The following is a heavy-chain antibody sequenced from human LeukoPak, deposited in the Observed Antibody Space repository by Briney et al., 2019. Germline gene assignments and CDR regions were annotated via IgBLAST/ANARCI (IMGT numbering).Heavy chain of an antibody. CDR3: ARGWNRGYDY. J-gene: IGHJ4*02. CDR1: GFTFSSYG. V-gene: IGHV3-21*01. Sequence: GGTLRLSCAASGFTFSSYGMSWVRQAPGKGLEWVSSISSSSSYIYYADSVKGRFIISRDNAKNSLYLQMNSLRDKDTAVYFCARGWNRGYDYWGQGTLVTVSS. D-gene: IGHD5-12*01. CDR2: ISSSSSYI.